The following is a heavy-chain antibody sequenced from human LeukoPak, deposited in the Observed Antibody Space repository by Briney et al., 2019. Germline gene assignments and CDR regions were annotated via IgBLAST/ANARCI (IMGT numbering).Heavy chain of an antibody. Sequence: PGGSLRLSCVASGFTFSSYYMSWVRQAPWKGLEWVANIKQDGSEIYYVDSVKGRFTISRDNAKSSLYLQMTSLRAEETAVYYCARMRGQGGQDIWGQGTMVTVSS. D-gene: IGHD3-16*01. CDR3: ARMRGQGGQDI. J-gene: IGHJ3*02. CDR2: IKQDGSEI. V-gene: IGHV3-7*01. CDR1: GFTFSSYY.